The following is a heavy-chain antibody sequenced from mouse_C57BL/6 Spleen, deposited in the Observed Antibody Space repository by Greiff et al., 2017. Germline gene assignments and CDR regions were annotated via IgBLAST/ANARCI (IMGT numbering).Heavy chain of an antibody. Sequence: VQLQQSGTVLARPGASVKMSCKTSGYTFTSYWMHWVKQRPGQGLEWIGAIYPGNSDTSYNQKFKGKAKLTAVTSASAAYMELSSLTNEDSAVYYCTRSQLRLQIDYWGQGATLPCSS. D-gene: IGHD3-2*02. V-gene: IGHV1-5*01. CDR3: TRSQLRLQIDY. J-gene: IGHJ2*01. CDR2: IYPGNSDT. CDR1: GYTFTSYW.